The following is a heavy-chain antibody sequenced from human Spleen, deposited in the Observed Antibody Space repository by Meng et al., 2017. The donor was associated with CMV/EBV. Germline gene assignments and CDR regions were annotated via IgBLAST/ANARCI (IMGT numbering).Heavy chain of an antibody. D-gene: IGHD2-2*02. J-gene: IGHJ4*02. CDR2: IRYDGSNK. Sequence: GESLKISCVASGFTFSSYGMHWVRQAPGKGLDWVAFIRYDGSNKYYADSVKGRFTISRDNSKNTLSLQMNRLRAEDTAVYYCARDSRGLLYLGSVDYWGQGTLVTVSS. CDR3: ARDSRGLLYLGSVDY. CDR1: GFTFSSYG. V-gene: IGHV3-30*02.